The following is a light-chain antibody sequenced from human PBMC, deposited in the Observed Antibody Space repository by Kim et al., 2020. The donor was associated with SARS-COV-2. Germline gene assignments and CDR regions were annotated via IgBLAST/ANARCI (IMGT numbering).Light chain of an antibody. J-gene: IGKJ1*01. Sequence: DIQMTQSPSTLSASVGDRVTITCRASQSVSNYLAWYQQKPGKAPNLLIYKASSLESGVPSRFSGSGSGTEFTLTISSLQPDDFATYYCQQYNSYPWTFGLGTKVDIK. CDR3: QQYNSYPWT. CDR1: QSVSNY. CDR2: KAS. V-gene: IGKV1-5*03.